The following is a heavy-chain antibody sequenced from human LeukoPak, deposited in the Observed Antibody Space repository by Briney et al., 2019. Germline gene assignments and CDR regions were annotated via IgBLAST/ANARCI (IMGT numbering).Heavy chain of an antibody. V-gene: IGHV4-39*07. J-gene: IGHJ4*02. CDR1: GGSISSSSYY. CDR3: ARGPSLARYSSSWYGGWYYFDY. D-gene: IGHD6-13*01. CDR2: INHSGST. Sequence: PSETLSLTCTVSGGSISSSSYYWGWIRQPPGKGLEWIGEINHSGSTNYNPSLKSRVTISVDTSKNQFSLKLSSVTAADTAVYYCARGPSLARYSSSWYGGWYYFDYWGQGTLVTVSS.